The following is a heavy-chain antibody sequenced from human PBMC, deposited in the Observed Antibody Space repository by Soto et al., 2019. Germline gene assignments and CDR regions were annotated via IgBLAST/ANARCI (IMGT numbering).Heavy chain of an antibody. J-gene: IGHJ5*02. CDR1: GLTLRSYA. V-gene: IGHV3-23*01. Sequence: EGQLLQSGGDLVQPGGPLRRSCAGSGLTLRSYAMTWIRQTPEKGLEWVSTISGRSGVPSYADSVNGRFTVSRDNSKNTLYLQMNSLRPDDTAIYYCAKGGPFTGGFDPWGQGTLVTVAS. CDR2: ISGRSGVP. D-gene: IGHD3-16*01. CDR3: AKGGPFTGGFDP.